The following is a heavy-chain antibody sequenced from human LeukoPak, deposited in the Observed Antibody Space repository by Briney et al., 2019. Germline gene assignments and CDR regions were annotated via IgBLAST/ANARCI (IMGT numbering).Heavy chain of an antibody. CDR1: GFTFSDHA. J-gene: IGHJ4*02. CDR3: TRLVGAND. CDR2: IRHKANSYTT. Sequence: GGSLRLSCAASGFTFSDHAMDWVRQAPGKGLEWVGRIRHKANSYTTEYAASVQGRFTVSRDDSKNSLYLQMNSMKTEDTAVYYCTRLVGANDWGEGTLVTVSS. D-gene: IGHD1-26*01. V-gene: IGHV3-72*01.